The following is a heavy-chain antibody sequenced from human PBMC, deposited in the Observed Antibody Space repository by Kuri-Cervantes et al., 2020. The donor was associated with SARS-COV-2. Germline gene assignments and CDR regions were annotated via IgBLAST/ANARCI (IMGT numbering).Heavy chain of an antibody. Sequence: SETLSLTCTDSGGSISSTNYYWGWIRQPPGKGLEWIGHIYYSGSTNYNPSLKSRVTMSVDTSKNQFSLKLSSVTAADTAVYYCARVTTIFRDAFDIWGQGTMVTVSS. D-gene: IGHD3-3*01. V-gene: IGHV4-39*07. CDR2: IYYSGST. J-gene: IGHJ3*02. CDR3: ARVTTIFRDAFDI. CDR1: GGSISSTNYY.